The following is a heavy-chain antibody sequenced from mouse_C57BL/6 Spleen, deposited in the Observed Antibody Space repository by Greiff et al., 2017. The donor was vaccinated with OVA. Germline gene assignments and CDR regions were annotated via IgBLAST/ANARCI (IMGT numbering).Heavy chain of an antibody. J-gene: IGHJ3*01. CDR2: ISSGGSYP. CDR1: GFTFSSYG. D-gene: IGHD2-4*01. CDR3: ARRGYDYDAWFAY. Sequence: EVQGVESGGDLVKPGGSLKLSCAASGFTFSSYGMSWVRQTPDKRLEWVATISSGGSYPYYPDSVKGRFTISRDNAKNTLYLQMSSLKSEDTAMYYCARRGYDYDAWFAYWGQGTLVTVSA. V-gene: IGHV5-6*01.